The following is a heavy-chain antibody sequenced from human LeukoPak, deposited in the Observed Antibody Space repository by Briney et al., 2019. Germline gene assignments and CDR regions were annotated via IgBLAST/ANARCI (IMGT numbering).Heavy chain of an antibody. J-gene: IGHJ4*02. D-gene: IGHD3-10*01. CDR1: GFTSGNYW. V-gene: IGHV3-7*01. CDR3: ARDSGGSPKLLWFGVH. CDR2: IKQDGSEK. Sequence: GGSLRLSCAASGFTSGNYWMSWVRQAPGKGLEWVANIKQDGSEKYYVESVKGRFTISRDNAKNSLYLQMNSLRVEDTAVYYCARDSGGSPKLLWFGVHWGQGTLVTVSS.